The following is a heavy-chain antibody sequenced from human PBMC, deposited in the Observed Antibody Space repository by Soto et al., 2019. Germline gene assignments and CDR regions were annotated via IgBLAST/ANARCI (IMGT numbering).Heavy chain of an antibody. D-gene: IGHD6-13*01. CDR3: ARHSVDLSSNYGMAV. V-gene: IGHV5-10-1*01. Sequence: GESLKISCKVSVYSFTSYWISWVRQMPGKGLEWMGRIDPSDSYTNYSPSFQGHVTISADKSISTAYLQWSSLKASDTAMYYCARHSVDLSSNYGMAVWGQGTTVTVSS. J-gene: IGHJ6*02. CDR2: IDPSDSYT. CDR1: VYSFTSYW.